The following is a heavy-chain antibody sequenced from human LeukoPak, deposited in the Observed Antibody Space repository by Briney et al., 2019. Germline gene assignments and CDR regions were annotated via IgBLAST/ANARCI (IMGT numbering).Heavy chain of an antibody. CDR1: GGSISNYY. CDR3: ARGPGIIHY. J-gene: IGHJ4*02. V-gene: IGHV4-4*07. D-gene: IGHD6-13*01. CDR2: IYSDGTT. Sequence: SETLSLTCTVSGGSISNYYWSWIRQPAGKGLEWIGRIYSDGTTNYSPSLKSRVTMSLEMYKKQFSLRLSSVTAADTAVYYCARGPGIIHYWGQGTLVTVSS.